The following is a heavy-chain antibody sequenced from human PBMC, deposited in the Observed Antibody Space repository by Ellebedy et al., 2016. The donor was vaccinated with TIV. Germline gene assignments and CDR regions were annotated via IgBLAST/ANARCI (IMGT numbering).Heavy chain of an antibody. Sequence: SQTLSLTCVISGDRVSTDIGWNWIRQSPSRGLEWLGRTYYRSKWNNDYAVSLKSRITINPDTSKNLFSLQLNSVIPDDTAVYYCARGWFGSGMGVWGQGTTVTVSS. CDR3: ARGWFGSGMGV. V-gene: IGHV6-1*01. J-gene: IGHJ6*02. D-gene: IGHD3-16*01. CDR1: GDRVSTDIG. CDR2: TYYRSKWNN.